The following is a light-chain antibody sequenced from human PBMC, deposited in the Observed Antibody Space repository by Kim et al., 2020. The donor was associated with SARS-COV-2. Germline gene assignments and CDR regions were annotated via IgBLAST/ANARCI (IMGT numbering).Light chain of an antibody. CDR1: QSVSSN. V-gene: IGKV3-15*01. Sequence: EIVMTQSPATLSVSPGERATLSCRASQSVSSNLAWYQQKPGQAPRLLIYDASTRATGIPATFSGSGSGTEFTLTISSLQSEDFAVYYCQQYNTLITVNQGTRLEIK. CDR3: QQYNTLIT. CDR2: DAS. J-gene: IGKJ5*01.